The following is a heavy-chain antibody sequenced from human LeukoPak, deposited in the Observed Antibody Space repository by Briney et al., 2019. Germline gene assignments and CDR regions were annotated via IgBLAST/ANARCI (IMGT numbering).Heavy chain of an antibody. V-gene: IGHV4-31*03. J-gene: IGHJ4*02. CDR3: ARMSSSPRFDY. CDR1: GASISSGGYY. CDR2: IYYTGST. Sequence: PQTLSLTCTLSGASISSGGYYCSWIRQHPGAGLEWIGYIYYTGSTSYNPSLRSRVTISIDTSRNKFSLKLSSVTAADTAVYYCARMSSSPRFDYWGQGTLVTVSS. D-gene: IGHD6-6*01.